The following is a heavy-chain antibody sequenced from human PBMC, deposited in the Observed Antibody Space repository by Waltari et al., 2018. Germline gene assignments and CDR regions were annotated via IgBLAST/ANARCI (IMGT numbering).Heavy chain of an antibody. J-gene: IGHJ3*02. Sequence: QLQLQESGPGLVKPSETLSLTCTVSGGSISSSSYYWGWIRQPPEKGLEWIGSIYYSGNTYYNPSLKSRVTISVDTSKSQFALKLSSVTAAATAVYYCARTYSSGGADAFDIWGRGTMVTVSS. CDR3: ARTYSSGGADAFDI. CDR1: GGSISSSSYY. D-gene: IGHD6-19*01. V-gene: IGHV4-39*01. CDR2: IYYSGNT.